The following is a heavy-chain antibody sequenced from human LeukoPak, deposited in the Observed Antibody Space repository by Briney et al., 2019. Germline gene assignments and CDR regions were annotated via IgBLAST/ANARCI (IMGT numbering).Heavy chain of an antibody. CDR2: INHSGST. CDR1: GGSFSGYY. D-gene: IGHD6-13*01. CDR3: ARSRRSSSWYWFDP. Sequence: SETPSLTCAVYGGSFSGYYWSWIRQPPGKGLKWIGEINHSGSTNYNPSLKSRVTISVDTSKNQFSLKLSSVTAADTAVYYCARSRRSSSWYWFDPWGQGTLVTVSS. J-gene: IGHJ5*02. V-gene: IGHV4-34*01.